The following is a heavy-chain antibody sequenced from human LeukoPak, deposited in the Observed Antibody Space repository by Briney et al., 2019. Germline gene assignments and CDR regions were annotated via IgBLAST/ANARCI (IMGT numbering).Heavy chain of an antibody. CDR2: INNDGSST. CDR3: ARDLRAIVLMVYVYGDDPGYMDV. Sequence: PGGSLRLSCAASGFTFTRYWMHWVRQVPGKGLVWVSRINNDGSSTNYADSVKGRFTISRDNAKNTLHLQMNSLTAEDTAVYYCARDLRAIVLMVYVYGDDPGYMDVWGKGTTVTVSS. J-gene: IGHJ6*03. V-gene: IGHV3-74*01. CDR1: GFTFTRYW. D-gene: IGHD2-8*01.